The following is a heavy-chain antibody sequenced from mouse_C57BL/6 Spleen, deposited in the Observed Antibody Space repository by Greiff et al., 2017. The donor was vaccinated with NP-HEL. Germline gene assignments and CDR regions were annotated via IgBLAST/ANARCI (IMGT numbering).Heavy chain of an antibody. J-gene: IGHJ4*01. D-gene: IGHD2-3*01. Sequence: QLQESGPELVKPGASVKISCKASGYSFTDYNMNWVKQSNGKSLEWIGVINPNYGTTSYNQKFKGKATLTVDQSSSTAYMQLNSLTSEDSAVYYCARFHDGYYDYAMDYWGQGTSVTVSS. CDR3: ARFHDGYYDYAMDY. CDR1: GYSFTDYN. CDR2: INPNYGTT. V-gene: IGHV1-39*01.